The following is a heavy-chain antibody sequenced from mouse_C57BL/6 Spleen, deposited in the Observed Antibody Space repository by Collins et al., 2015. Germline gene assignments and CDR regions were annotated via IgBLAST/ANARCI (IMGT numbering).Heavy chain of an antibody. Sequence: QVQLQQPGTEVVKPGASVKLSCKASGYTFTSYWIHWVKQRPGQGLEWIGNINPTNGDTNDNEKFKSKATLTVDKSASTAYMQLSSLTSEDSAVYYCARGGYSFAYWGQGTLVTVSA. J-gene: IGHJ3*01. D-gene: IGHD1-1*01. V-gene: IGHV1-53*01. CDR3: ARGGYSFAY. CDR1: GYTFTSYW. CDR2: INPTNGDT.